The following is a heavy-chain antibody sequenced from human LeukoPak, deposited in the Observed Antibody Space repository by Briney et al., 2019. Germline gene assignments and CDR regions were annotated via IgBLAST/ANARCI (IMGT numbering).Heavy chain of an antibody. D-gene: IGHD6-13*01. CDR3: ASSSSWYYFDY. V-gene: IGHV3-74*01. J-gene: IGHJ4*02. CDR2: INSDGSST. Sequence: GGSLRLSCAASGFAFSSYWMHWVRQAPGKGLVWVSRINSDGSSTSYADSVKGRFTISRDNAKNTLYLQMNSLRAEDTAVYYCASSSSWYYFDYWGQGTLVTVSS. CDR1: GFAFSSYW.